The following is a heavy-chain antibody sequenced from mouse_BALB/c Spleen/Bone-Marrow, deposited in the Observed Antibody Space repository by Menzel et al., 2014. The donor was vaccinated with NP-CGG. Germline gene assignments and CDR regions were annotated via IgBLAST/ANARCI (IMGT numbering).Heavy chain of an antibody. Sequence: EVQLQESGPGLVKPGASVKMSCKASGYTFTSYVVHWVKQKPGQGLEWIGNINPYNDNTMYNEKFKGKATLTTDKSSSTAYMELSSLTSEDSAVYYCARSLYGYDWYFNVWGAGTTVTVSS. V-gene: IGHV1-14*01. J-gene: IGHJ1*01. CDR2: INPYNDNT. CDR3: ARSLYGYDWYFNV. CDR1: GYTFTSYV. D-gene: IGHD2-2*01.